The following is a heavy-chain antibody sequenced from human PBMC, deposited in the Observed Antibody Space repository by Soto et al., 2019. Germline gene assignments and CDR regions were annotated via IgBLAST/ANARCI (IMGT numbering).Heavy chain of an antibody. Sequence: QVQLVQSGAEVKKPGSSVKVSCKASGGTFSSYTISWVRQAPGQGLEWMGRIIPILGIANYAQKFQGRVTXTXXKSTSTAYMERSSLRSADTAVYYCARVGPPGSAHYWGQGTLVTVSS. J-gene: IGHJ4*02. V-gene: IGHV1-69*02. D-gene: IGHD3-10*01. CDR2: IIPILGIA. CDR1: GGTFSSYT. CDR3: ARVGPPGSAHY.